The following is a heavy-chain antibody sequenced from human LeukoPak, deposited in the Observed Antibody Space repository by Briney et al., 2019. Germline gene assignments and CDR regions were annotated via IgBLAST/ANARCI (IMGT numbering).Heavy chain of an antibody. J-gene: IGHJ6*02. V-gene: IGHV3-33*01. Sequence: AGGSLRLSCEASGFTFSSYGMHWVRQAPGKGLEWVAVIWYDGSNKYYADSVKGRFTISRDNSKNTLYLQMNSLRAEDTAVYYCTRALIPVSMIVPNYYGMDVWGQGTTVTVSS. CDR1: GFTFSSYG. CDR3: TRALIPVSMIVPNYYGMDV. D-gene: IGHD3-22*01. CDR2: IWYDGSNK.